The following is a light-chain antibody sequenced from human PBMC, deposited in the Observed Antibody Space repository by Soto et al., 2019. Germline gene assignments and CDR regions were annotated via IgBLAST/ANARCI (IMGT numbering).Light chain of an antibody. CDR2: GNS. Sequence: QSVLTQPASVSGAPGQRVTISCTGSSSNIGAGYDVHWYQQLPGTAPKLLIYGNSNRPSGVPDRFSGSKSGTSASLAITGLQAEDEADYYCPSYDSGLSALYVFGTGTQLTVL. CDR1: SSNIGAGYD. CDR3: PSYDSGLSALYV. J-gene: IGLJ1*01. V-gene: IGLV1-40*01.